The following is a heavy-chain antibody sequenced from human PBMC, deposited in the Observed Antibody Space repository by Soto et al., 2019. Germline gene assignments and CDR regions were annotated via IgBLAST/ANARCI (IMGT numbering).Heavy chain of an antibody. CDR1: GYGFTSYC. Sequence: GESLKISCAGSGYGFTSYCSGWVRQMPGKGLEWMGIIYPCDSDTRYSPSFQGQVTISADKSISTAYLQWSSLKASDTAMYYCARHSKYYDILTGFDGMEVWGQGTTVTVS. D-gene: IGHD3-9*01. CDR3: ARHSKYYDILTGFDGMEV. V-gene: IGHV5-51*01. CDR2: IYPCDSDT. J-gene: IGHJ6*02.